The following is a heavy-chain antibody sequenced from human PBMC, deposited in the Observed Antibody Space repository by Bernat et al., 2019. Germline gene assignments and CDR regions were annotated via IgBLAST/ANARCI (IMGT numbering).Heavy chain of an antibody. V-gene: IGHV4-59*08. D-gene: IGHD6-19*01. CDR3: ARLRAVAGTSYFDY. J-gene: IGHJ4*02. CDR2: IYYSGST. CDR1: GGSISSYY. Sequence: QVQLQESGPGLVKPSETLSLTCTVSGGSISSYYWSWIRQPPGKGLEWIGYIYYSGSTNYNPSLKSRVTISVDTSKNQFSLKLSSVTAADTAVYYCARLRAVAGTSYFDYWGQGTLVTVSS.